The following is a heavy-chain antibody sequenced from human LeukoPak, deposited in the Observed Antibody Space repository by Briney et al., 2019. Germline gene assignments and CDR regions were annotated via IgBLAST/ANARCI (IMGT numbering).Heavy chain of an antibody. D-gene: IGHD6-13*01. Sequence: GGSLRLSCAASGFSFSSYGMNWVRQAPGQGLEWVSYISSSSFIHYADSVKGRFTISRDNAKNSLYLQMNSLRDEDTAVYYCARAQYNSSPDYWGQGTLVSVSS. V-gene: IGHV3-48*02. J-gene: IGHJ4*02. CDR1: GFSFSSYG. CDR2: ISSSSFI. CDR3: ARAQYNSSPDY.